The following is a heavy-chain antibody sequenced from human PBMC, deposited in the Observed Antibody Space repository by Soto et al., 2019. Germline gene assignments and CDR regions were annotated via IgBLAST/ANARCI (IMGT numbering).Heavy chain of an antibody. CDR2: IWYDGSNK. CDR1: GFTFSSYG. D-gene: IGHD2-15*01. Sequence: PGGSLRFSCAASGFTFSSYGMHWVRQAPGKGLEWVAVIWYDGSNKYYADSVKGRFTISRDNSKNTLYLQMNSLRAEDTAVYYCARDGSMVVAERDYYYCMDVWGKGTTVTVSS. V-gene: IGHV3-33*01. J-gene: IGHJ6*03. CDR3: ARDGSMVVAERDYYYCMDV.